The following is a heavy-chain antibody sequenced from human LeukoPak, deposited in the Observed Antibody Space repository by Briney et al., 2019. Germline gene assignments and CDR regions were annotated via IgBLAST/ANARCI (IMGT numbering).Heavy chain of an antibody. CDR3: ARRDYYDTTWMGRYFDL. D-gene: IGHD3-22*01. Sequence: SETLSLTCTVSGGTMSSYYWSWIRQPPGKGLEWIGYIFYTGSTKYTTSLKSRVTISVDMSENQISLRLRSVTAADTAVYYCARRDYYDTTWMGRYFDLWGRGTLVTVSS. CDR1: GGTMSSYY. J-gene: IGHJ2*01. CDR2: IFYTGST. V-gene: IGHV4-59*08.